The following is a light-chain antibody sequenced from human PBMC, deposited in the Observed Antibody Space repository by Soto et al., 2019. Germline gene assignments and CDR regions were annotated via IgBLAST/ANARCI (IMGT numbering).Light chain of an antibody. Sequence: EIVLTQSPGTLSLSPGERATLSCRASQSVSSSYLAWYQQKPGQAPRLLIYGASSRATGIPDRFSGSGYGTEFTLTISRLEPEDFAVYYCQQYGSSPPITFGPGTKVYIK. J-gene: IGKJ3*01. V-gene: IGKV3-20*01. CDR3: QQYGSSPPIT. CDR2: GAS. CDR1: QSVSSSY.